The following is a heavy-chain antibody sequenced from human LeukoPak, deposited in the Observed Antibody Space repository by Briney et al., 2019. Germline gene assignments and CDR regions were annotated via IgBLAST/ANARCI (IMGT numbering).Heavy chain of an antibody. J-gene: IGHJ4*02. CDR2: IYHSGST. Sequence: SETLSLTCAVSGVSISSGGYSWSWIRQPPGKGLEWIGYIYHSGSTYYNPSLKSRVTISVDTSKNQFSLKLSSVTAADTAVYYCARGGAWFGELPLDYWGQGTLVTVSS. CDR3: ARGGAWFGELPLDY. D-gene: IGHD3-10*01. V-gene: IGHV4-30-2*01. CDR1: GVSISSGGYS.